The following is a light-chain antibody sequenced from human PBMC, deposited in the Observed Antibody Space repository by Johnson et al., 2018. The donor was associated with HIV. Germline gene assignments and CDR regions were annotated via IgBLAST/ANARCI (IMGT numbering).Light chain of an antibody. CDR1: SSNIGENL. J-gene: IGLJ1*01. CDR2: DNN. V-gene: IGLV1-51*01. Sequence: QSVLTQPPSVSAAPGQKVTFSCSGSSSNIGENLVSWYQHLPGTAPKLLIYDNNKRPSGIRDRFSGSKSGTSATLGITGLQTGDEADYYCGTWDSSLSAYVIGTGTKVTVL. CDR3: GTWDSSLSAYV.